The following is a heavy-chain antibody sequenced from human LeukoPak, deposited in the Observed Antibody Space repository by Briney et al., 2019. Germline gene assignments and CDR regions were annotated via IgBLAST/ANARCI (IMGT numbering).Heavy chain of an antibody. CDR3: AREGVVDWGDPFDI. J-gene: IGHJ3*02. D-gene: IGHD7-27*01. CDR1: GFTFSCYE. Sequence: GGSLRLSCAASGFTFSCYEMNWVRQAPGKGLEWISYIGGSGGTIFYADSVKGRFTTSRDNAKNTHFLQMDNLRVDDTAIYYCAREGVVDWGDPFDIWGQGATVTVSS. V-gene: IGHV3-48*03. CDR2: IGGSGGTI.